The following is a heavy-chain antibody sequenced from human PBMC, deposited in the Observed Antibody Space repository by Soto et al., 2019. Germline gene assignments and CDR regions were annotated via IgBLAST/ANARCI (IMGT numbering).Heavy chain of an antibody. CDR3: AKDSSVTNYYYGMDV. Sequence: EVQLMESGGGLAQPGGSLRLSCVASGFTFSSAVMSWVRQAPGKGLEWVSTISGSGGNTYYADSVKGRFTISRDNSKNTLYVQMNSPRAEDTAVYYCAKDSSVTNYYYGMDVWGQGTTVTVS. V-gene: IGHV3-23*01. CDR1: GFTFSSAV. J-gene: IGHJ6*02. D-gene: IGHD4-4*01. CDR2: ISGSGGNT.